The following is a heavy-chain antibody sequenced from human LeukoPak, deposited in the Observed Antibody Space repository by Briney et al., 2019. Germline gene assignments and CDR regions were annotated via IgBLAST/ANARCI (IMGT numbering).Heavy chain of an antibody. CDR3: ARVGYGGNPGDAFDI. V-gene: IGHV4-59*01. D-gene: IGHD4-23*01. Sequence: SETLSLTCTVSGGSIGSYYWSWIRQPAGKGVEWIGYIYYTGSTNYNPSLKSRVTISVDTSNNQSSLKLSSVTTADTAVYYCARVGYGGNPGDAFDIWGQGTMVTVSS. J-gene: IGHJ3*02. CDR1: GGSIGSYY. CDR2: IYYTGST.